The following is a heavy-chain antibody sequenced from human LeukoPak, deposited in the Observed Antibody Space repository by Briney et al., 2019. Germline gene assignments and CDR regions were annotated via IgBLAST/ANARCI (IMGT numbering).Heavy chain of an antibody. CDR2: IKSKAYGGTT. CDR3: ARGGYCNSTTCYFNDWFDP. D-gene: IGHD2-2*01. CDR1: GFIFGDYA. J-gene: IGHJ5*02. V-gene: IGHV3-49*04. Sequence: GGSLRLSCTASGFIFGDYAMSWVRQAPGKGLEWVGLIKSKAYGGTTEYAASVKGRFTISRDDSKSIAYLQMNSLRAEDMAVYYCARGGYCNSTTCYFNDWFDPWGQGTLVTVSS.